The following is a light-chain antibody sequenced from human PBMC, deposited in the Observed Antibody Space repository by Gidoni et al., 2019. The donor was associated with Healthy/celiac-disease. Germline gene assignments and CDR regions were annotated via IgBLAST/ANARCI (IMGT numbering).Light chain of an antibody. CDR1: QSISSW. V-gene: IGKV1-5*03. Sequence: DIQMTQSPSTLSASVGDRVTITCRASQSISSWLAWYQQKPGKAPKLLIYKASSLESGVPSRFSGSGSGTDFTLTISSLQPDDFATYYCQQYNSYRTFXQXTKLEIK. CDR3: QQYNSYRT. CDR2: KAS. J-gene: IGKJ2*01.